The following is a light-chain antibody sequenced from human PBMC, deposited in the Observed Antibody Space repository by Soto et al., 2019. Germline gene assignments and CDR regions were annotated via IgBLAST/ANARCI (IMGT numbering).Light chain of an antibody. CDR2: RVS. CDR3: MQGTHWPPYT. V-gene: IGKV2-30*02. Sequence: DVVMTQSPLSLPVNLGEPAAISCRSTQSLVHSDGDTYLSWFHQRPGQSPRRLIFRVSKRDFGVPPRFIGSGSGTDFTLDINSVQAEDVGVYYCMQGTHWPPYTFGQGTRLEIK. J-gene: IGKJ2*01. CDR1: QSLVHSDGDTY.